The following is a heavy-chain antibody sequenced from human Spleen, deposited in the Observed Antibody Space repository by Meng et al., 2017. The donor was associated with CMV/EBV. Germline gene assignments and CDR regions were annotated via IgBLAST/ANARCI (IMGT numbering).Heavy chain of an antibody. J-gene: IGHJ4*02. D-gene: IGHD2-15*01. CDR1: GFTFSSYA. CDR3: ARDDSDYFDY. V-gene: IGHV3-30*04. Sequence: GESLKISCAASGFTFSSYAMSWVRQAPGKGLEWVAVISYDGSNKNYADSVKGRFTISRDNSKNTLYLQMNSLRAEDTAVYYCARDDSDYFDYWGQGTLVTVSS. CDR2: ISYDGSNK.